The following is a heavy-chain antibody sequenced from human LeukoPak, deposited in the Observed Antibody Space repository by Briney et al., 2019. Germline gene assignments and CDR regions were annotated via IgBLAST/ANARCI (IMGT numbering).Heavy chain of an antibody. J-gene: IGHJ5*02. CDR3: ARPYYDWSNEFDP. CDR2: INPNSGGT. D-gene: IGHD3-22*01. CDR1: GYTFTGYY. Sequence: GASVKVSCKASGYTFTGYYMHWVRQAPGQGLEWMGRINPNSGGTNYAQKFQGRVAMTRDTSISTAYMELSRLRSDDTAVYYCARPYYDWSNEFDPWGQGTLVTVSS. V-gene: IGHV1-2*06.